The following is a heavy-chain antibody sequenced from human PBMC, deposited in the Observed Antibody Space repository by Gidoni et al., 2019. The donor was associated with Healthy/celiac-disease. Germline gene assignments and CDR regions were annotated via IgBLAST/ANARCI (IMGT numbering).Heavy chain of an antibody. CDR2: INPNSGGT. J-gene: IGHJ6*02. CDR3: ARDAALAAGRYYYYYYGMDV. CDR1: GYTFTGYY. V-gene: IGHV1-2*02. Sequence: QVQLVQSGAEVKKPGASVKVSCKASGYTFTGYYMHWVRQAPGQGLEWMGWINPNSGGTNYAQKFQGRVTMTRDTSISTAYMELSRLRSDDTAVYYCARDAALAAGRYYYYYYGMDVWGQGTTVTVSS. D-gene: IGHD6-13*01.